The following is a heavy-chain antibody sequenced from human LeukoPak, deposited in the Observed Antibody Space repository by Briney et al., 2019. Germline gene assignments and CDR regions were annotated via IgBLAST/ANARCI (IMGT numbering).Heavy chain of an antibody. Sequence: ASVKGSCKASGYTFTSYDINWVRQATGQGLEWMGWMNPNSGNTGYAQKFQGRVTMTRNTSISTAYMELSSLRSEDTAVYYCARAILDGSGLPIYYFDYWGQGTLVTVSS. V-gene: IGHV1-8*01. J-gene: IGHJ4*02. D-gene: IGHD6-19*01. CDR1: GYTFTSYD. CDR3: ARAILDGSGLPIYYFDY. CDR2: MNPNSGNT.